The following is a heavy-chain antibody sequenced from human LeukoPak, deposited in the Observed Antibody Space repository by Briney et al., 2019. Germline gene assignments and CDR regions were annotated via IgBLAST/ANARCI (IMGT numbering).Heavy chain of an antibody. CDR1: GFTFSSYT. D-gene: IGHD2-8*01. V-gene: IGHV3-64D*09. Sequence: GGSLRLSCSVSGFTFSSYTMHWVRQAPGKGLEYVSSININGGRTYYADSVKGRFTISRDNSKNTLYLEMSSLRAEDTAVYYCVKDKWIDHWGQGTLVTVSS. J-gene: IGHJ4*02. CDR3: VKDKWIDH. CDR2: ININGGRT.